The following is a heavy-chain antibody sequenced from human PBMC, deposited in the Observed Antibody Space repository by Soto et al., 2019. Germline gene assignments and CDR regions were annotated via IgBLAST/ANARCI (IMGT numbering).Heavy chain of an antibody. CDR3: AKTGFWSGYRVVDY. CDR1: GGSISSSSSY. D-gene: IGHD3-3*01. Sequence: SETLSLTCTVSGGSISSSSSYWGWIRQPPGKGLEWIGSINYSGSTYYNKSLKSRITISVDTSKNQFSLKLSSVTAADKAVYFCAKTGFWSGYRVVDYWGQGTLVTVSS. CDR2: INYSGST. J-gene: IGHJ4*02. V-gene: IGHV4-39*01.